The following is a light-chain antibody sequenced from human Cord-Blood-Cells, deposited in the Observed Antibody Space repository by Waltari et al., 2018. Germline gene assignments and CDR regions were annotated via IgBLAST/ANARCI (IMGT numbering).Light chain of an antibody. Sequence: DIVMTQSPDSLAVSLGERATINCKSSQSVLYSSNNKNYLAWYQQKTGQPPKLLIYWASTRESGVPDQFSGSGSGTDFTLTISSLQAEDVAVYYCQQYYSTPLTFGGGTKVEIK. CDR3: QQYYSTPLT. V-gene: IGKV4-1*01. CDR2: WAS. CDR1: QSVLYSSNNKNY. J-gene: IGKJ4*01.